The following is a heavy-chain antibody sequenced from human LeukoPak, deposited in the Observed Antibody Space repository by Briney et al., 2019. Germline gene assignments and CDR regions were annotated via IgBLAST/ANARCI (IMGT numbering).Heavy chain of an antibody. Sequence: GGSLRLSCAASGFTFSSYRMHWVRQAPGKGLVSVSRINIDGSSTTYADSVKGRFTTSRDNAKNALYLQMNSLRAEDTGVYYCATYSNYDFDYWGQGTLVTVSS. J-gene: IGHJ4*02. D-gene: IGHD4-11*01. CDR3: ATYSNYDFDY. CDR2: INIDGSST. V-gene: IGHV3-74*01. CDR1: GFTFSSYR.